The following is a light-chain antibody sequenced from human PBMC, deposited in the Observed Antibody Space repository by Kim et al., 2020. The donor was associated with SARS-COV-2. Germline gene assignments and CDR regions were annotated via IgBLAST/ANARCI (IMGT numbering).Light chain of an antibody. CDR3: QQYNNWPPT. CDR2: GAS. J-gene: IGKJ1*01. Sequence: VSPSNRATLSCRASQSVSSNLAWYHQQPGQAPRLLIYGASTRATGIPARYSGSGSGPEFTLTISSLQSEDFAVYYCQQYNNWPPTFGQGTKVDIK. CDR1: QSVSSN. V-gene: IGKV3-15*01.